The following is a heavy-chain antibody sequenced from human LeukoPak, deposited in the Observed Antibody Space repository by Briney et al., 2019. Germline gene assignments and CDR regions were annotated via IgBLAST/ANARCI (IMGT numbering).Heavy chain of an antibody. Sequence: GGSLSLSFGASGFTLTSHEMTWVRKAPGKGLEWVSKISSSGSAILYADSVKGRFTISRDNAKNSLYLQMNSLRAEDTAVYYCARRLPYYGVDVWGQGTTVTVSS. CDR3: ARRLPYYGVDV. CDR1: GFTLTSHE. J-gene: IGHJ6*02. D-gene: IGHD5-18*01. CDR2: ISSSGSAI. V-gene: IGHV3-48*03.